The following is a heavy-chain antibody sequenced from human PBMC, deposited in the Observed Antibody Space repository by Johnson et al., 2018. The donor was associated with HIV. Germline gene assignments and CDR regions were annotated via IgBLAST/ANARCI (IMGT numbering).Heavy chain of an antibody. CDR3: ARGPGFLGAFDI. CDR1: GFSLRTYG. CDR2: IWYDGSNK. D-gene: IGHD2-21*01. V-gene: IGHV3-33*08. Sequence: VQLVESGGGVVQPGRSLRLSCAATGFSLRTYGMHWVRQAPGKGLERVAVIWYDGSNKYYADSVTGRLTISSDNSKNTLYLQMNSLRAEDTAGYYCARGPGFLGAFDIWGQGTMVTVSS. J-gene: IGHJ3*02.